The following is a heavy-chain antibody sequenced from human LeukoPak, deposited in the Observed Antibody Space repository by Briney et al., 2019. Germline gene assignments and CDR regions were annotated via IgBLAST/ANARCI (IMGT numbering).Heavy chain of an antibody. Sequence: GESLKISCAASGFTFDDYVMSWVRQAPGKVLEWLSDINWNGGSKGSADSVKGRFTNSRDNAKNSLYLQMNSLRAEDTALYYCARDRESCGGDCYSSNDAFDIWGQGTMVTVSS. V-gene: IGHV3-20*04. CDR3: ARDRESCGGDCYSSNDAFDI. D-gene: IGHD2-21*02. CDR1: GFTFDDYV. CDR2: INWNGGSK. J-gene: IGHJ3*02.